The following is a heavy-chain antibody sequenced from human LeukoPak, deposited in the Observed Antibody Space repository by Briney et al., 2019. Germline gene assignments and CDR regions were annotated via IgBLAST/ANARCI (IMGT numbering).Heavy chain of an antibody. CDR2: IYYSGST. J-gene: IGHJ4*02. CDR3: ARVEMATIIVY. CDR1: GGSISSYY. V-gene: IGHV4-59*01. D-gene: IGHD5-24*01. Sequence: SETLSLTCTVSGGSISSYYWSWIRQPPGKGLEWIGYIYYSGSTNYNPSLKSRVTISVDTSKNQFSLKLSSVTAADTAVYYCARVEMATIIVYWGQGTLVTASS.